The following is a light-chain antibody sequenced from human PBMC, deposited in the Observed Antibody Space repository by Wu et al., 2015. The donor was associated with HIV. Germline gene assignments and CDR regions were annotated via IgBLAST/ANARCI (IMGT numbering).Light chain of an antibody. V-gene: IGKV1-5*03. CDR1: QDVSSA. J-gene: IGKJ1*01. CDR3: QDYNSYSWT. CDR2: STS. Sequence: QSPSSVSASVGDKITITCRASQDVSSALAWYQQKPRKTTPKLLIYSTSVLESGVPSRFSGSGSGTEFSLTISGLQPDDFATYYCQDYNSYSWTFGQGTKGGNQ.